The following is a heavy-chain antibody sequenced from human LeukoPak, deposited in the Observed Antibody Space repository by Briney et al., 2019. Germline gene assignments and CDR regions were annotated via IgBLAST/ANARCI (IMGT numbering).Heavy chain of an antibody. CDR2: IYYSGST. CDR3: ARLNWIHNPPIIDY. V-gene: IGHV4-59*08. D-gene: IGHD1-20*01. Sequence: ETLSLTCTVSGGSISSYYWSWIRQPPGKGLEWIGYIYYSGSTNYNPSLKSRVTISVDTSKNQFSLKLSSVTAADTAVYYCARLNWIHNPPIIDYWGQGTLVTVSS. CDR1: GGSISSYY. J-gene: IGHJ4*02.